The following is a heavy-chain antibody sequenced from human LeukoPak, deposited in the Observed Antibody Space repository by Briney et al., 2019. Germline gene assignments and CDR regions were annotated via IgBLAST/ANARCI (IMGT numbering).Heavy chain of an antibody. D-gene: IGHD6-13*01. CDR2: ISSSSSTI. CDR3: AKGVGYSSSWYLDY. CDR1: GFTFSSYS. Sequence: QTGGSLRLSCAASGFTFSSYSMNWVRQAPGKGLEWVSYISSSSSTIYYADSVKGRFTISRDNSKNTLYLQMNSLRAEDTAVYYCAKGVGYSSSWYLDYWGQGTLVTVSS. J-gene: IGHJ4*02. V-gene: IGHV3-48*01.